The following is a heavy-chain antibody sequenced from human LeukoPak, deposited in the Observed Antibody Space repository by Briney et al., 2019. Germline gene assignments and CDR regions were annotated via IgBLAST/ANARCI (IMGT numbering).Heavy chain of an antibody. CDR1: GYTFTSYY. CDR3: ARVRVDYGDYFTSTLAGAYYYGMDV. J-gene: IGHJ6*02. D-gene: IGHD4-17*01. Sequence: ASVKVSCKASGYTFTSYYMHWVRQAPGQGLEWMGWISAYNGNTNYAQKLQGRVTMTTDTSTSTAYMELRSLRSDDTAVYYCARVRVDYGDYFTSTLAGAYYYGMDVWGQGTTVTVSS. CDR2: ISAYNGNT. V-gene: IGHV1-18*04.